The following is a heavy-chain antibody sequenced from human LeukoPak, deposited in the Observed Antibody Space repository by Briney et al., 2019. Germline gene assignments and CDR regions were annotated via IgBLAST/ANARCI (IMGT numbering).Heavy chain of an antibody. J-gene: IGHJ4*02. Sequence: GGSLRLSCVASGFTFSSYWMHWVRQAPGKGLEWVAFIRYTGSNKYYADSVKGRFTISRDNSKNTLYLQMNGLRAEDTAVYYCATDGKLGYYDTSGFFPDYWGQGTLVTVSS. CDR3: ATDGKLGYYDTSGFFPDY. V-gene: IGHV3-30*02. CDR1: GFTFSSYW. CDR2: IRYTGSNK. D-gene: IGHD3-22*01.